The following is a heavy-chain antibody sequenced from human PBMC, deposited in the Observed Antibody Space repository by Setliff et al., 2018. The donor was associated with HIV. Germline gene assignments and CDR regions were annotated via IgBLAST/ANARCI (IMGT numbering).Heavy chain of an antibody. CDR3: VREGEYFDTIGHYLVRRFFDL. CDR1: GFSFRTYW. V-gene: IGHV3-7*01. D-gene: IGHD3-9*01. Sequence: SLRLSCAASGFSFRTYWMSWVRQAPGKGLEWVANMKYDGTEIYYVDAVKGRFTISRDNAKKSVFLYMNSLRGEDTAVYYCVREGEYFDTIGHYLVRRFFDLWGQGTMVTVSS. CDR2: MKYDGTEI. J-gene: IGHJ3*01.